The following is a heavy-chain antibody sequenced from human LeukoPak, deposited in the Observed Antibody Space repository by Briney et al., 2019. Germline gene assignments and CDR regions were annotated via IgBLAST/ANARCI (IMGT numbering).Heavy chain of an antibody. J-gene: IGHJ5*02. CDR1: GGSFSGYY. V-gene: IGHV4-34*01. CDR2: INHSGST. CDR3: AKRPKYSSSWYNWFDP. Sequence: PSETLSLTCAVYGGSFSGYYWSWIRQPPGKGLEWIGEINHSGSTNYNPSLKSRVTISVDTSKNQFSLKLSSVTAADTAVHYCAKRPKYSSSWYNWFDPWGQGTLVTVSS. D-gene: IGHD6-13*01.